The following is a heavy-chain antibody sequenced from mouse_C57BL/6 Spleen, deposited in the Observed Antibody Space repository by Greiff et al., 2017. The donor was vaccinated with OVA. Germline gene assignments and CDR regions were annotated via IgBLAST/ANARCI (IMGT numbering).Heavy chain of an antibody. CDR3: ARPGTGTYFDY. Sequence: EVMLVESGGGLVKPGGSLKLSCAASGFTFSDYGMHWVRQAPEKGLEWVAYISSGSSTIYYAATVKGRFTISRDNAKNTLFLQMTSLRSEDTAMYYCARPGTGTYFDYWGQGTTLTVSS. V-gene: IGHV5-17*01. CDR1: GFTFSDYG. CDR2: ISSGSSTI. J-gene: IGHJ2*01. D-gene: IGHD4-1*01.